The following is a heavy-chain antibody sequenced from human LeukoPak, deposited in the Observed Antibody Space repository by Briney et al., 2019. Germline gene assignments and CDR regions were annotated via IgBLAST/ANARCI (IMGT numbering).Heavy chain of an antibody. D-gene: IGHD3-10*01. CDR3: ARSTLWFGELSLDY. V-gene: IGHV4-34*01. CDR2: ISNSGNA. Sequence: PSETLSLTCAVYVGSFSDSFWTWIRQPPGKGLEWIGEISNSGNANYSPSLKGRVTISVATSKKQLSLNLTSVTAADTAIYYCARSTLWFGELSLDYWGQGTLVTVSS. CDR1: VGSFSDSF. J-gene: IGHJ4*02.